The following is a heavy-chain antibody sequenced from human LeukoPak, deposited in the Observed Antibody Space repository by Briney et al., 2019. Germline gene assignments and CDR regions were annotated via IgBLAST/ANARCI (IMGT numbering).Heavy chain of an antibody. CDR3: ATQGYDSSGTGGPGAFDI. CDR1: GYTFTDYY. V-gene: IGHV1-69-2*01. CDR2: VDPEDGET. D-gene: IGHD3-22*01. Sequence: ASEKVSCKVSGYTFTDYYMHWVQQAPGKGLEWMGLVDPEDGETIYAEKFQGRVTITADTSTDTAYMELSSLRSEDTAVYYCATQGYDSSGTGGPGAFDIWGQGTMVTVSS. J-gene: IGHJ3*02.